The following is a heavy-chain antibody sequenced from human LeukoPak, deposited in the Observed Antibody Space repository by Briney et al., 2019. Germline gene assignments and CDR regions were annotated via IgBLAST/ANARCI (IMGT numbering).Heavy chain of an antibody. CDR3: ARLRGGSYAPDAYFYYGMDV. V-gene: IGHV4-59*08. CDR1: GDSISTYY. D-gene: IGHD1-26*01. Sequence: SETLSLTCTVSGDSISTYYWTWIPKPPGKGLEWLGYIYYSGRTNYNPSLKSRVTISVDTSKNQFSLKLRSVTASDTAVYYCARLRGGSYAPDAYFYYGMDVWGQGTTVIVSS. J-gene: IGHJ6*02. CDR2: IYYSGRT.